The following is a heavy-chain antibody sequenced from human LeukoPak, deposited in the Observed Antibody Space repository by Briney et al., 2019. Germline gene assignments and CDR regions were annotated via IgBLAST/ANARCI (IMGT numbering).Heavy chain of an antibody. J-gene: IGHJ4*02. D-gene: IGHD6-19*01. CDR3: ARSRYSSGWYLNY. CDR1: GYSFQHYG. Sequence: GASVKVSCKASGYSFQHYGINWVRQAPGQGLEWMGWISGSTGNTNYAQNVQDRVTMTTDTSTDTAYMELRSLRSDDTAVYYCARSRYSSGWYLNYWGQGTLVVISS. CDR2: ISGSTGNT. V-gene: IGHV1-18*01.